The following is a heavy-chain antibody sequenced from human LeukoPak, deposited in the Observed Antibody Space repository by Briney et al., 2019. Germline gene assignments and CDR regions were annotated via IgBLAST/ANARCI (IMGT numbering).Heavy chain of an antibody. J-gene: IGHJ6*02. Sequence: SVKVSCKASGGTFSSYAISWVRQAPGQGLEWMGGIIPIFGTANYAQKFQGRVTITADESTSTAYMELSSLRSEDTAVYYCARGAPFEYSSSSGMDVWGQGTTVTVSS. V-gene: IGHV1-69*13. CDR2: IIPIFGTA. CDR1: GGTFSSYA. D-gene: IGHD6-6*01. CDR3: ARGAPFEYSSSSGMDV.